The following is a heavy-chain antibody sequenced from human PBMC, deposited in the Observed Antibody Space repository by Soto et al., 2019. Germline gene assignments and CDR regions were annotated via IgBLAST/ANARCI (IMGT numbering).Heavy chain of an antibody. CDR2: IYYSGST. CDR3: ARDRDYYDRSSPRYFDY. CDR1: GGPISSVGYY. Sequence: LSLSCTVSGGPISSVGYYWSWIRQHPGKGLEWIGYIYYSGSTYYNPSLKSRVTISVDTSKNQFSLKLSSVTAADTAVYYCARDRDYYDRSSPRYFDYPGQGPPFTASS. J-gene: IGHJ4*02. D-gene: IGHD3-22*01. V-gene: IGHV4-31*03.